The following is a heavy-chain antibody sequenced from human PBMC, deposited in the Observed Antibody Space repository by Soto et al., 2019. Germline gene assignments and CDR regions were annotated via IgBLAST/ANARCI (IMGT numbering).Heavy chain of an antibody. V-gene: IGHV3-30*18. J-gene: IGHJ4*02. CDR3: AKARPVVAATPDY. CDR1: GFTFSSYG. D-gene: IGHD2-15*01. CDR2: ISYDGSNK. Sequence: GGSLRLSCAASGFTFSSYGMHWVRQAPGKGLEWVAVISYDGSNKYYADSVKGRFTISRDNSKNTLYLQMNSLRAEDTAVYYCAKARPVVAATPDYWGQGTLVTAPQ.